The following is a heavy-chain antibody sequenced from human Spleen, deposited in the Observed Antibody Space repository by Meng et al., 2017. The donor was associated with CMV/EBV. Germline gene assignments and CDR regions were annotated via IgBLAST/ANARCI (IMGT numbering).Heavy chain of an antibody. D-gene: IGHD4-11*01. CDR3: ARVDYSFWLFDY. J-gene: IGHJ4*02. V-gene: IGHV1-18*01. CDR1: GYIFSSFG. CDR2: VSAYNGDT. Sequence: CKASGYIFSSFGISWVRQAPGQGLEWMGWVSAYNGDTRYAQMVQGRVTMTADTATSTVYMELRGLRSDDTAVYYCARVDYSFWLFDYWGQGTLVTVSS.